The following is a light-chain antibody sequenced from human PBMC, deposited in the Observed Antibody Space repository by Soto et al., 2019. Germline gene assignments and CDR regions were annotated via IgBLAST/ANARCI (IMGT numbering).Light chain of an antibody. CDR2: EDN. CDR1: SGSIASNY. CDR3: QSYDSSNQV. Sequence: NFMLTQPHSVSESPGKTVTISCTRSSGSIASNYVQWYQQRLGSAPTTVIYEDNQRPSGVPDRFSGSIDSSSNSASLTISGLKTEDEADYYCQSYDSSNQVFGGGTKVTVL. V-gene: IGLV6-57*03. J-gene: IGLJ3*02.